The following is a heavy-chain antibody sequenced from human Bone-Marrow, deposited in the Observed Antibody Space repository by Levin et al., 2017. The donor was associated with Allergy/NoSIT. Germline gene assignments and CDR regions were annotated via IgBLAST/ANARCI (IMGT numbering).Heavy chain of an antibody. CDR3: VPMIGGVYWYFDL. D-gene: IGHD3-22*01. CDR1: GASISSSNYY. V-gene: IGHV4-39*01. Sequence: SQTLSLTCTVSGASISSSNYYWAWIRQPPGKGLECIGTIYYSGITYYNPSLKSRVTISVDTSKNQFSLKLSFVTAAETAVYYCVPMIGGVYWYFDLWGRGTLATVSS. J-gene: IGHJ2*01. CDR2: IYYSGIT.